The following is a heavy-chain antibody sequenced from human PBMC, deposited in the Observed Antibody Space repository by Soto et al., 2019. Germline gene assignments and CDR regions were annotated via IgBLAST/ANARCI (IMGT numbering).Heavy chain of an antibody. CDR1: GFTFSDHG. V-gene: IGHV3-30*03. J-gene: IGHJ4*02. CDR3: ASGEGLNGHDTRFHY. Sequence: QMQLVESGGGVVQPGRSLRLSCAASGFTFSDHGIHWVRQAPGKGLEWVADISYNGIDKWYADSVKGRFTISRDNYRDTVYLQMNGLRPEDTAVHYCASGEGLNGHDTRFHYWGQGTLVTVSS. D-gene: IGHD5-12*01. CDR2: ISYNGIDK.